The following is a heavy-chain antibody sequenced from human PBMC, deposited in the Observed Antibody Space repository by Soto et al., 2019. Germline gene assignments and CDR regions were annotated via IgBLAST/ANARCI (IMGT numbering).Heavy chain of an antibody. CDR2: VKQDGSEI. CDR3: ARHPGISSGWYYFDY. Sequence: EVHLVESGGGLVQSGGSLRLSCAASGFTFSNHWMTWVRQAPGKGLEWVASVKQDGSEIYYGDSVKGRFTISRDNAKNSLFLHLNSLRVEDSAMYYCARHPGISSGWYYFDYWGQGTLVTVSS. CDR1: GFTFSNHW. V-gene: IGHV3-7*05. D-gene: IGHD6-19*01. J-gene: IGHJ4*02.